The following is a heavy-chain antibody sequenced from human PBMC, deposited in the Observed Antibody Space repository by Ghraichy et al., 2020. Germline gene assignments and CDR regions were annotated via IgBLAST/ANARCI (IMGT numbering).Heavy chain of an antibody. V-gene: IGHV3-11*05. J-gene: IGHJ6*02. CDR2: ISSASGNI. Sequence: GGSLRLSCAASGFIFSDHHMAWIRQAPGKGLEWVAYISSASGNIKYAETVKGRFTVSRDNAENSLYLQMHSLRADDTALYYCARDHGVVGATGAMDVWGQGTTVTVSS. D-gene: IGHD1-26*01. CDR3: ARDHGVVGATGAMDV. CDR1: GFIFSDHH.